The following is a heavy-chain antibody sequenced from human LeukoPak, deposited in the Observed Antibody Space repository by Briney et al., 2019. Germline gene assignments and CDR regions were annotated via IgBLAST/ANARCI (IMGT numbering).Heavy chain of an antibody. CDR2: TYYSGST. V-gene: IGHV4-59*08. D-gene: IGHD6-13*01. CDR1: GGSITNYC. Sequence: SETLSLTCTVSGGSITNYCWSWIRQPPGKGLEWIGYTYYSGSTTSNPSLKSRFTISVDTSKNQFSLKLSSVTAADTAVYYCARHAAVEGSSGWSPLWWFDPWGQGTLVTVSS. J-gene: IGHJ5*02. CDR3: ARHAAVEGSSGWSPLWWFDP.